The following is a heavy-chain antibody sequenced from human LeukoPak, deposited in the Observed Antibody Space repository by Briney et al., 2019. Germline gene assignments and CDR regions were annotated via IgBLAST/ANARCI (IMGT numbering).Heavy chain of an antibody. CDR3: AKTGGYYDTSDLYRPDVFDI. CDR2: IRGTGGNT. V-gene: IGHV3-23*01. Sequence: GGSLRLSCAASGFTFSNFAMRWVRQAPGKGLEWVSAIRGTGGNTFYTDSVTGRFTISRDNSKNTLYVQMNSLRAEDTAVYYCAKTGGYYDTSDLYRPDVFDIWGQGAVVTVSS. J-gene: IGHJ3*02. D-gene: IGHD3-22*01. CDR1: GFTFSNFA.